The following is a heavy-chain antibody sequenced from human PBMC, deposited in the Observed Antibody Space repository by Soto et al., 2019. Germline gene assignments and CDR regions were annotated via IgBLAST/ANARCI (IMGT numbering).Heavy chain of an antibody. CDR2: IIPIFGAA. D-gene: IGHD2-15*01. CDR3: ASRRSGPDNWFDP. V-gene: IGHV1-69*01. CDR1: GGPFGNSG. Sequence: QVQLVQSGAEVKKPGSSVKVSCKASGGPFGNSGVNWVRQAPGQGLEWMGGIIPIFGAANYAQTFQGRVTITADESTSIDYMELTSLRSEDTAVYYCASRRSGPDNWFDPWGQGTQVTVSS. J-gene: IGHJ5*02.